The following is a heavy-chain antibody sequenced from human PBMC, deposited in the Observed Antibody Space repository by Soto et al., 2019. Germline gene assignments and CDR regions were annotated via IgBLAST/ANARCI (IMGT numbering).Heavy chain of an antibody. J-gene: IGHJ6*03. Sequence: EVQLVESGGGLVQPGGSLRLSCAASGFTFSSYSMNWVRQAPGKGLEWVSYISSSSSTMYYADSVKGRFTISRDNAKNSLYLQMNSLRAEDTAVYYCARDELGSFLDYGDYVGGRSYYYYYMDVWGKGTTVTVSS. CDR1: GFTFSSYS. CDR2: ISSSSSTM. D-gene: IGHD4-17*01. CDR3: ARDELGSFLDYGDYVGGRSYYYYYMDV. V-gene: IGHV3-48*01.